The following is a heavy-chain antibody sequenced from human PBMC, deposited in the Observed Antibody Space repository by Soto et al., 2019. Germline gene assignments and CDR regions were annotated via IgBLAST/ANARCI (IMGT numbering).Heavy chain of an antibody. J-gene: IGHJ4*02. CDR3: AKDKGYCSSTSCYGFDY. Sequence: EVQLLESGGGLVQPGGSLRLSCAASGFTFSSYAMSWVRQAPGKGLEWVLAISGSGGSTYYADSVKGRFTISRDNSKNTLYLQMNSLRAEDTAVYYCAKDKGYCSSTSCYGFDYWGQGTLVTVSS. V-gene: IGHV3-23*01. D-gene: IGHD2-2*01. CDR1: GFTFSSYA. CDR2: ISGSGGST.